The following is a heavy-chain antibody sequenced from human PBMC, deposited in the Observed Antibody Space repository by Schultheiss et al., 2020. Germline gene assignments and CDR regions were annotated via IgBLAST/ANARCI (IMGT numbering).Heavy chain of an antibody. Sequence: GGSLRLSCAASGFTFSSYGMNWARQAPGKGLEWVAVMSYDGSNKYYADSVKGRFTISRDNSKNTLYLQMNNLKAEDTAVYYCARLRGYYDFWSGYYSPPFDPWGQGTLVTVSS. CDR1: GFTFSSYG. CDR2: MSYDGSNK. J-gene: IGHJ5*02. CDR3: ARLRGYYDFWSGYYSPPFDP. V-gene: IGHV3-30*03. D-gene: IGHD3-3*01.